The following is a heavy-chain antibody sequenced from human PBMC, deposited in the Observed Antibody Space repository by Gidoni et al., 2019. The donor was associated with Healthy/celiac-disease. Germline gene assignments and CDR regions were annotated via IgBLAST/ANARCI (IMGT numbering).Heavy chain of an antibody. J-gene: IGHJ4*02. D-gene: IGHD4-4*01. CDR1: GGTFSSYT. V-gene: IGHV1-69*02. CDR3: ASTVEMATIPPGGDY. Sequence: QVQLVQSGAEVKKPGSSVKVSCKASGGTFSSYTISWVRQAPGQGLERMGRIIPILGIANYAQKFQGRVTITADKSTSTAYMELSSLRSEDTAVYYCASTVEMATIPPGGDYWGQGTLVTVSS. CDR2: IIPILGIA.